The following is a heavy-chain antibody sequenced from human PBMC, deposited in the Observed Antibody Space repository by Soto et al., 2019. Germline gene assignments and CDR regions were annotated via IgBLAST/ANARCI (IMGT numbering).Heavy chain of an antibody. Sequence: PGGSLRLSCAASGFTFSSYAMSWVRQAPGKGLEWVANIKQDGNDLYFVDSVKGRFTISRDNSKNTLYLQMNSLRAEDTAVYYCAKYGPIVWFGKLPLNYFDYWGQGTLVTVSS. CDR1: GFTFSSYA. V-gene: IGHV3-7*03. J-gene: IGHJ4*02. CDR3: AKYGPIVWFGKLPLNYFDY. D-gene: IGHD3-10*01. CDR2: IKQDGNDL.